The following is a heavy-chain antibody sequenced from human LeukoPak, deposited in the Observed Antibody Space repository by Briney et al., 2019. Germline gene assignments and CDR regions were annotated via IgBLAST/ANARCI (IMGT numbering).Heavy chain of an antibody. V-gene: IGHV3-7*04. D-gene: IGHD6-6*01. CDR1: GFPFSTYW. J-gene: IGHJ4*02. CDR3: ARDWEYSSSSVY. Sequence: GGSLRLSCAASGFPFSTYWMSWVRQAPGKGLEWVANIKQDGSEKYYVDSVKGRFTISRDNAKNSLYLQMNSLRAEDTAVYYCARDWEYSSSSVYWGQGTLVTVSS. CDR2: IKQDGSEK.